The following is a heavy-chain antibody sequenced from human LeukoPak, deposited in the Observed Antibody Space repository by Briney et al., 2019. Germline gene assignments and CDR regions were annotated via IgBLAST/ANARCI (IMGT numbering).Heavy chain of an antibody. D-gene: IGHD6-13*01. Sequence: SGGSLRLSCAASGFTFSSYWMSWVRQVPGKGLEWVANIKKDGSEKYYVDSVKGRFTIPRDNAKNSLYLQMNSLRAEDTAGYYCAIEETAAAGIYCGEGSLVTVSS. CDR3: AIEETAAAGIY. J-gene: IGHJ4*02. CDR2: IKKDGSEK. CDR1: GFTFSSYW. V-gene: IGHV3-7*01.